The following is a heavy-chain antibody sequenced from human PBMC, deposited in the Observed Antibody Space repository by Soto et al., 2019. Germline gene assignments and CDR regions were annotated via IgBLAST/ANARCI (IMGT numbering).Heavy chain of an antibody. CDR2: IYYSGST. CDR3: ARGVRQWLTTGEPTQGFDP. CDR1: GGSISSGGYY. D-gene: IGHD6-19*01. V-gene: IGHV4-31*03. J-gene: IGHJ5*02. Sequence: PSETLSLTCTVSGGSISSGGYYWSWIRQHPGKGLEWIGYIYYSGSTYYNPSLKSRVTISVDTSKNQFSLKLSSVTAADTAVYYCARGVRQWLTTGEPTQGFDPWGQGTLVTVSS.